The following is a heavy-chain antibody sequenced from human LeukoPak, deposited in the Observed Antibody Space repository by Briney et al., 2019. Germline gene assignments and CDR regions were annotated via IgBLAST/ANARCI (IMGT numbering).Heavy chain of an antibody. Sequence: PGGSLRLSCAASGFTVSSNYMNWVRQAPGKGLEWVSAIYSGGSTYYADSVKGRFTISRDNSKNTLFLQMNSLRAEDTAVYYCARERGAWSWFDPWGQGTLVTVSS. V-gene: IGHV3-66*01. D-gene: IGHD3-10*01. J-gene: IGHJ5*02. CDR2: IYSGGST. CDR1: GFTVSSNY. CDR3: ARERGAWSWFDP.